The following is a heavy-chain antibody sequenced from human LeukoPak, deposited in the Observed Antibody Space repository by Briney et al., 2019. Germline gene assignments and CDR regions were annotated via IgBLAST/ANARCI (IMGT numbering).Heavy chain of an antibody. Sequence: PSGTLSLTCAVSGGSISSSNWWSWVRQPPGKGREWIGEIYHSGSTNYNPSLKSRVTISVDKSKNQFSLKLSSVTAADTAVYYCARESAGYSSSWYYFDYWGQGTLVTVSS. CDR3: ARESAGYSSSWYYFDY. CDR1: GGSISSSNW. V-gene: IGHV4-4*02. D-gene: IGHD6-13*01. CDR2: IYHSGST. J-gene: IGHJ4*02.